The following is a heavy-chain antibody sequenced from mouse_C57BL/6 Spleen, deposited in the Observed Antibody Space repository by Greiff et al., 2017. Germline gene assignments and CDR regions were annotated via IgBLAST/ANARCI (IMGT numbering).Heavy chain of an antibody. J-gene: IGHJ1*03. CDR3: TRRNYCGSSDDWYFDV. D-gene: IGHD1-1*01. CDR1: GYAFSSYW. Sequence: QVQLQQSGAELVKPGASVKISCKASGYAFSSYWMNWVKQRPGTGLEWIGQIYPGDGDTNYNGKFKGKATLTADKSSSTAYMQLSSQTYVNSAVYDDTRRNYCGSSDDWYFDVWGKGTTVTVSS. CDR2: IYPGDGDT. V-gene: IGHV1-80*01.